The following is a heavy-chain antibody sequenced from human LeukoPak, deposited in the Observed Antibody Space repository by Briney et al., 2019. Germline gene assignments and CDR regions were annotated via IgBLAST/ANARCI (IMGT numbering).Heavy chain of an antibody. CDR1: GFTFSGYS. J-gene: IGHJ4*02. V-gene: IGHV3-21*01. Sequence: GGSLRLSCAASGFTFSGYSMNWVRQAPGRGLEWVSSISSSSSYIYYADSVKGRFTISRDNAKNSLYLQMNSLRAEDTAVYYCTSARDQLFDYWGQGTLVTVSS. CDR2: ISSSSSYI. D-gene: IGHD2-2*01. CDR3: TSARDQLFDY.